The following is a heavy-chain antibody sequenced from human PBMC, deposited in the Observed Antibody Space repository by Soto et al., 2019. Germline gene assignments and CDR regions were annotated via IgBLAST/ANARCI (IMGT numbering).Heavy chain of an antibody. CDR3: ARFPITIFGVVISPRGMDV. V-gene: IGHV1-46*01. CDR2: INPSGGST. Sequence: ASVKVSCKASGYTFPSYYMHWVRQAPGQGLEWMGIINPSGGSTSYAQKFQGRVTMTRDTSTSTVYMELSSLRSEDTAVYYCARFPITIFGVVISPRGMDVWGQGTTVTVSS. J-gene: IGHJ6*02. CDR1: GYTFPSYY. D-gene: IGHD3-3*01.